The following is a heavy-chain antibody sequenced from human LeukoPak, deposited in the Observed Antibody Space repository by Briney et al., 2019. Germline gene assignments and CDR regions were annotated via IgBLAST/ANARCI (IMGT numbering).Heavy chain of an antibody. Sequence: TLSLTCTVSGGSISSGGYYWSWIRQPPGKGLEWIGYIYHSGSTYYNPSLKSRVTISVDRSKNQFSLKLSSVTAADTAVYYCARDVRSAYSSGSNSEFDYWGQGTLVTVSS. J-gene: IGHJ4*02. D-gene: IGHD6-19*01. CDR3: ARDVRSAYSSGSNSEFDY. CDR1: GGSISSGGYY. V-gene: IGHV4-30-2*01. CDR2: IYHSGST.